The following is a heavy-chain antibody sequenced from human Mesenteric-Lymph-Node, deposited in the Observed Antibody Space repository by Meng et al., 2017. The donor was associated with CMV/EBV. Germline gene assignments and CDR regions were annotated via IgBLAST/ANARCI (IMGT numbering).Heavy chain of an antibody. V-gene: IGHV1-2*02. CDR3: ARSCSSSTCRAPSPDY. CDR2: ISPNTGGT. Sequence: ASVKVSCKASGYTFTAYYIHWVRQAPGQGLEWVGWISPNTGGTKYAQKFQGRVTVTKDTSITTAYMELSRLRPDDTAVYYCARSCSSSTCRAPSPDYWGQGTLVTVSS. D-gene: IGHD2-2*01. J-gene: IGHJ4*02. CDR1: GYTFTAYY.